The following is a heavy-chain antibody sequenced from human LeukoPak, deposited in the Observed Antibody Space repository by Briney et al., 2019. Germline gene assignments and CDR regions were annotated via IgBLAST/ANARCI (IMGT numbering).Heavy chain of an antibody. V-gene: IGHV4-38-2*02. CDR1: GYSIMSTFY. CDR3: ARVSDDEHGGNSGAIYFES. Sequence: SETLSLTCTVSGYSIMSTFYWGWIRQSPGKGLEWIGNVYHSGSTYSNPSLRSRVTISVDTSKNQFSLKLSSVTAADTAVYYCARVSDDEHGGNSGAIYFESWGQGTVVTVSS. D-gene: IGHD4-23*01. J-gene: IGHJ4*02. CDR2: VYHSGST.